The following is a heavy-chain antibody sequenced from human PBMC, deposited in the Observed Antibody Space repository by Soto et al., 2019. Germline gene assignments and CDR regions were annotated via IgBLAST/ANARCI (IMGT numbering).Heavy chain of an antibody. CDR1: GFTFSSYA. CDR2: ISYDGSNK. D-gene: IGHD5-12*01. CDR3: ARDQGHIVATTPPPDY. Sequence: PGGSLRLSCAASGFTFSSYAMHWVRQAPGKGLEWVAVISYDGSNKYYADSVKGRFTISRDNSKNTLYLQMNSLRAEDTAVYYCARDQGHIVATTPPPDYWGQGTLVTVSS. V-gene: IGHV3-30-3*01. J-gene: IGHJ4*02.